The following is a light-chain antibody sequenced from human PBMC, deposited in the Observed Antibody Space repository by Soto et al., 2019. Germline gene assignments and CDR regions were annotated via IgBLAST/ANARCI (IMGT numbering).Light chain of an antibody. Sequence: DMQMTQSPSTLSASVEDRVSITCRASQSIVRWLAWYQQKPGKAPNLLIYDAYTLKSGVPSRFSGSGSGTKFTLTIASLQPDDFATYYCQQYEPFSGTFGPGTKVDIK. V-gene: IGKV1-5*01. J-gene: IGKJ1*01. CDR3: QQYEPFSGT. CDR2: DAY. CDR1: QSIVRW.